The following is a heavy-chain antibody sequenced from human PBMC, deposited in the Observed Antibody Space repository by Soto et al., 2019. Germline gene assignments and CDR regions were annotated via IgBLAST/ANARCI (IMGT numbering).Heavy chain of an antibody. V-gene: IGHV5-51*01. CDR1: GYSFTSYW. D-gene: IGHD6-13*01. CDR3: ARHPLGQQLDGKCEPGPCGVNWFDP. J-gene: IGHJ5*02. CDR2: IYPGDSDT. Sequence: PGESLKISCKGSGYSFTSYWIGWVRQMPGKGLEWMGIIYPGDSDTRYSPSFQGQVTISADKSISTAYLQWSSLKASDTAMYYCARHPLGQQLDGKCEPGPCGVNWFDPWGQGTLVTVSS.